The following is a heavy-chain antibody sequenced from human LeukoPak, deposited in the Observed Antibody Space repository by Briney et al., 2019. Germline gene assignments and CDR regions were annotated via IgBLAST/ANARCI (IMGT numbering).Heavy chain of an antibody. J-gene: IGHJ4*02. CDR3: ASYYHGFDF. V-gene: IGHV4-30-4*01. D-gene: IGHD3-10*01. CDR1: GGSISSGNYY. CDR2: IYYSGST. Sequence: SQTLSLTCTVSGGSISSGNYYYSWNPQPPGQGLEWIGYIYYSGSTYYNPSLKSRVTISVDTSKNQFSLKLSSVTAADTAVYYCASYYHGFDFWGQGTLVSVSS.